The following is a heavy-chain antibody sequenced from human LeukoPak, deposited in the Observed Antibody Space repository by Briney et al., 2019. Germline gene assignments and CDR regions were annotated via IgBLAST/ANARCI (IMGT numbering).Heavy chain of an antibody. J-gene: IGHJ5*02. D-gene: IGHD2-2*01. CDR3: ARDGVPAAIGNWFDP. V-gene: IGHV3-21*01. CDR1: GFTFSSYS. CDR2: ISSSSSYI. Sequence: TGGSLRLSCAASGFTFSSYSMNWVRQAPGKGLEWVSSISSSSSYIYYADSVKGRFTISRDNAKNSLYPQMNSLRAEDTAVYYCARDGVPAAIGNWFDPWGQGTLVTVSS.